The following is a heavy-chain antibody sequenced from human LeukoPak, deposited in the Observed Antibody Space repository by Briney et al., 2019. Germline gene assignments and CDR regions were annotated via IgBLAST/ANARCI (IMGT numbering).Heavy chain of an antibody. D-gene: IGHD3-10*01. V-gene: IGHV4-59*01. CDR3: AREGTDY. CDR2: IYYSGST. Sequence: SETLSLTCTVSGGSISSYYWSWIRQPPGKGLEWIGYIYYSGSTNYNPSLKSRVTMSVDTSKNQFSLKLTSVTAADTAVYYCAREGTDYWGQGTLVTVSS. CDR1: GGSISSYY. J-gene: IGHJ4*02.